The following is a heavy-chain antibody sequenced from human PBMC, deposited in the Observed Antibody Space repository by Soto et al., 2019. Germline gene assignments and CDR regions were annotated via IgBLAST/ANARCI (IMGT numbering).Heavy chain of an antibody. Sequence: RPSETLSLTCTVSGGSISSYYWSWIRQPPGKGLEWIGYIYYSGSTNYNPSLKSRVTISVDTSKNQFSLKLSSVTAADTAVYYCARGGYCSGGSCYSRFDYWGQGTLVTVSS. CDR3: ARGGYCSGGSCYSRFDY. CDR2: IYYSGST. D-gene: IGHD2-15*01. V-gene: IGHV4-59*01. CDR1: GGSISSYY. J-gene: IGHJ4*02.